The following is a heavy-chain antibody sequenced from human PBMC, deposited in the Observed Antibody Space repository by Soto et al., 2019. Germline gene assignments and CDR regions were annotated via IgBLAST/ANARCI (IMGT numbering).Heavy chain of an antibody. CDR1: GGSFSGYY. CDR3: AMIGVQLWSKLYYYYYVIDV. CDR2: INHKGST. D-gene: IGHD5-18*01. Sequence: TETLSLTCAVYGGSFSGYYWSWIRQPPEKGLEWIGEINHKGSTNYNPSLKSRVTISVDTSKNQFSLKLSSVTAADTAVYYCAMIGVQLWSKLYYYYYVIDVWGQGTTVTVSS. J-gene: IGHJ6*02. V-gene: IGHV4-34*01.